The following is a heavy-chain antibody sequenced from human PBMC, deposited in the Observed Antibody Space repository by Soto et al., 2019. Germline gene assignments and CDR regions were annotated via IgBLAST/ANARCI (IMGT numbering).Heavy chain of an antibody. J-gene: IGHJ4*02. V-gene: IGHV3-23*01. CDR3: ARFWSGFYFVDY. D-gene: IGHD3-3*01. Sequence: EVQLLESGGGLVQPGGSLRLSCAASGFGFSNSAMSWVRQAPGKGLEWVSGFSINGGSTYYADSVKGRFIISRDNSKNTLYLQMNSLRAEDTAVYYCARFWSGFYFVDYWGQGTLVTVSS. CDR2: FSINGGST. CDR1: GFGFSNSA.